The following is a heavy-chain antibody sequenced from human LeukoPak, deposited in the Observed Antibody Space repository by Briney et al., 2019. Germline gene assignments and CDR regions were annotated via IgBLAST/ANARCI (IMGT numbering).Heavy chain of an antibody. CDR3: ATGSVRLDPGAHWFDP. CDR1: GGSISSGGYY. D-gene: IGHD3-10*01. J-gene: IGHJ5*02. CDR2: IYYSGST. V-gene: IGHV4-31*03. Sequence: PSETLSLTCTVSGGSISSGGYYWSWIRQHPGKGLEWIGYIYYSGSTYYNPSLKSRVTISVDTSKNQFSLKLSSVTAADTAVYYWATGSVRLDPGAHWFDPWGQGTLVTVSS.